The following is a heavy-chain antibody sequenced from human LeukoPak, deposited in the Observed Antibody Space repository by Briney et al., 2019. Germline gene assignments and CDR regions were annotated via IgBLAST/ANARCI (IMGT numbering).Heavy chain of an antibody. D-gene: IGHD3-16*01. CDR1: GYIFTELS. CDR3: AIDTVYYDPPTY. Sequence: APVKVSRKVSGYIFTELSMHWVRQSPGQGLEWMGGSDPENGKTVYAQNFQGRVTMTKDTSTDTAYMELTRLTSDDTAIYYCAIDTVYYDPPTYWGQGTLVTVSS. V-gene: IGHV1-24*01. CDR2: SDPENGKT. J-gene: IGHJ4*01.